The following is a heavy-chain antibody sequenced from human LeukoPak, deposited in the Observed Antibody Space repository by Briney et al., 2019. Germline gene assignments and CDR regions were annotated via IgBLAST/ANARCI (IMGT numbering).Heavy chain of an antibody. D-gene: IGHD3-10*01. CDR1: GFTFSDHY. J-gene: IGHJ3*02. V-gene: IGHV3-11*05. CDR2: ISSSGSNT. Sequence: PGGSLRLFCAASGFTFSDHYMSWIRQAPGRGLEWVSCISSSGSNTDYADSVKGRFTISRDNAKNSLYLQMSSLRAEDTAVYFCAREGVRGSQALDAFDIWGQGTMVTVSS. CDR3: AREGVRGSQALDAFDI.